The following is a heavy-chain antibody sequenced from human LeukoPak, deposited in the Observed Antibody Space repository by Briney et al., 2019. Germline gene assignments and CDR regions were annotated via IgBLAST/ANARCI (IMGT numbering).Heavy chain of an antibody. D-gene: IGHD2/OR15-2a*01. CDR2: INVVNDST. CDR3: ARAPLTTYPW. Sequence: ASVKVSCKTSGYDFTSYAMHWVRQAPGQRLEWMGWINVVNDSTKLSQKFQGRVTITSDTSASTAYMEMSSLRFDDTAVYYCARAPLTTYPWWGQGTLVTVSS. CDR1: GYDFTSYA. J-gene: IGHJ4*02. V-gene: IGHV1-3*01.